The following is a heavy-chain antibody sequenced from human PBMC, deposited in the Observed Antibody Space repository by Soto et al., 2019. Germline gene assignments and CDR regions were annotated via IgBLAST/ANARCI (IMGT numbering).Heavy chain of an antibody. Sequence: PGGSLRLSCAASGSTFSSYAMHWVRQAPGKGLEYVSAISSNGGSTYYANSVKGRFTISRDNSKNTLYLQMGSLRAEDMAVYYCARSDTIYDFWSGYWSEYYYYMDVWGKGTTVTVSS. J-gene: IGHJ6*03. CDR1: GSTFSSYA. V-gene: IGHV3-64*01. CDR3: ARSDTIYDFWSGYWSEYYYYMDV. CDR2: ISSNGGST. D-gene: IGHD3-3*01.